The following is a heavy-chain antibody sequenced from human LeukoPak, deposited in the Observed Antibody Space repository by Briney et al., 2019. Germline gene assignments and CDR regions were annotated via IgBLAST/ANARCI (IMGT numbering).Heavy chain of an antibody. CDR2: ISAYNGNT. D-gene: IGHD3-9*01. Sequence: ASVKVSCKASGYTFTSYGISWVRQAPGQGLEWMGWISAYNGNTNYAQKLQGRVTMTTDTSTSTAYMELRSLRSDDTAVYYCVRDDPYYDILTGYYSNWFDPWGQGTLVTVSS. V-gene: IGHV1-18*01. CDR1: GYTFTSYG. CDR3: VRDDPYYDILTGYYSNWFDP. J-gene: IGHJ5*02.